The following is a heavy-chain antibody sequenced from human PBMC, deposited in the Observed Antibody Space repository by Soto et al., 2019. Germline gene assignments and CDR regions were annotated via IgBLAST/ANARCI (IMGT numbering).Heavy chain of an antibody. D-gene: IGHD3-10*01. CDR2: ISYDGSNK. CDR1: GFTFSSYA. V-gene: IGHV3-30-3*01. Sequence: GSLILSCSASGFTFSSYAMHWVRQAPGKGLEWVAVISYDGSNKYYADSVKGRFTISRDNSKNTLYLQMNSLRAEDTAVYYSAREEYYGSGSYYNQNFDYWGQGTLVTVYS. J-gene: IGHJ4*02. CDR3: AREEYYGSGSYYNQNFDY.